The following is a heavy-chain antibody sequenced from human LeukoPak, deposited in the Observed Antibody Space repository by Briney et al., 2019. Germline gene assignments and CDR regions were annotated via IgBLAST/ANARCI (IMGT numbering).Heavy chain of an antibody. CDR2: ISWNSGSI. D-gene: IGHD3-3*01. V-gene: IGHV3-9*01. Sequence: GGSLRLSCAASGFTFDDYAMHWVRQAPGKGLEWVSGISWNSGSIGYADSVKGRFTISRDNAKNSLYLQMNSLRAEDTALYYCAKDPFKECAEGYFDYWGQGTLVTVSS. J-gene: IGHJ4*02. CDR3: AKDPFKECAEGYFDY. CDR1: GFTFDDYA.